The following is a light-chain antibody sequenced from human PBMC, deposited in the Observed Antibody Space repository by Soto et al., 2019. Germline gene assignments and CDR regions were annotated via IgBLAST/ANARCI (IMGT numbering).Light chain of an antibody. CDR1: SSNIGGTNY. CDR2: SNN. V-gene: IGLV1-47*02. Sequence: VVTQPPSASGTPGQKVFISCSGSSSNIGGTNYAYWYQQLPGAAPKLLMHSNNLRPSGVPERISGSKFGTAASLAISGLRSEDEAVYYCASWDDRLGAVIFGGGTKLTVL. J-gene: IGLJ2*01. CDR3: ASWDDRLGAVI.